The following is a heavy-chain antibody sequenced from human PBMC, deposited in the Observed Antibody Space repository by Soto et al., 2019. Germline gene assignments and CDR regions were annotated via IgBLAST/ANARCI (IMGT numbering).Heavy chain of an antibody. J-gene: IGHJ3*02. V-gene: IGHV3-23*01. CDR1: WVPFSSSA. CDR2: ISGGGTVT. Sequence: QGGSLRHCCPASWVPFSSSARTLVRTASGKGLEWVSAISGGGTVTYYTDSVKGRFTISRDNSKNTLYLQMNSLRAEDTAVYYCAKDQRQLVVSSAFDIWGQGTMVTVSS. CDR3: AKDQRQLVVSSAFDI. D-gene: IGHD6-6*01.